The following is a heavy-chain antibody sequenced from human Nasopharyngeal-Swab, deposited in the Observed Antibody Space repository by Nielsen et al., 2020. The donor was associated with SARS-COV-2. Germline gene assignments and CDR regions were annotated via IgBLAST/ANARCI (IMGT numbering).Heavy chain of an antibody. V-gene: IGHV3-73*01. CDR2: IRSKANSYAT. CDR3: TRPIYCSSTSCSDV. Sequence: GGSLRLSCAAPGFTFSGSAMHWVRQASGKGLEWVGRIRSKANSYATAYAASVKGRFTISRDDSKNTAYLQMNSLKTEDTAVYYCTRPIYCSSTSCSDVWGKGTTVTVSS. J-gene: IGHJ6*04. D-gene: IGHD2-2*01. CDR1: GFTFSGSA.